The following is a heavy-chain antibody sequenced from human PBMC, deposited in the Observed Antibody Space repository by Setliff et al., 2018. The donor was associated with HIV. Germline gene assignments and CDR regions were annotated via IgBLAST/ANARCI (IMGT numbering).Heavy chain of an antibody. CDR3: ARDPSPYYSVDSGYPDDAFDI. Sequence: ASVKVSCKASGYTFTRYYMHWVRQAPGQGLEWMGMISPSGISTSYAQKFQGRMTMTRDTSTSTAYMELRSLRSEETAVYYCARDPSPYYSVDSGYPDDAFDIWGQGTMVTVSS. V-gene: IGHV1-46*03. CDR1: GYTFTRYY. D-gene: IGHD3-22*01. J-gene: IGHJ3*02. CDR2: ISPSGIST.